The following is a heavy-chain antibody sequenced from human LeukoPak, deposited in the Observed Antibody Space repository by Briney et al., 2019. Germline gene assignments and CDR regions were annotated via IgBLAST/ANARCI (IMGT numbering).Heavy chain of an antibody. V-gene: IGHV3-9*01. CDR1: GFTFDDYA. CDR2: ISWNSGSI. CDR3: AKSLSGYTSNYGMDV. Sequence: SGRSLRLSCAASGFTFDDYAMHWVRRAPGKGLEWVSGISWNSGSIGYADSVKGRFTISRDNAKNSLYLQMNSLRAEDTALYYCAKSLSGYTSNYGMDVWGQGTTVTVSS. D-gene: IGHD3-3*01. J-gene: IGHJ6*02.